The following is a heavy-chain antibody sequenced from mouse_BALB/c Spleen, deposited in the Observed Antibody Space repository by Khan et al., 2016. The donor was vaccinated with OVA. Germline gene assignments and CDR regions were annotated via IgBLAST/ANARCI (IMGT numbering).Heavy chain of an antibody. CDR2: INYSGST. V-gene: IGHV3-8*02. J-gene: IGHJ2*01. CDR3: ARYNGFYYFDY. D-gene: IGHD1-2*01. Sequence: EVQLQESGHSLVKISQTLSLTCSVTGDSITSGYWNWIRKFPGNKLEYMGHINYSGSTYCNPSLKSRISITRDTSKNQYFLQLNSVTTEDTATYYCARYNGFYYFDYWGQGTTLTVSS. CDR1: GDSITSGY.